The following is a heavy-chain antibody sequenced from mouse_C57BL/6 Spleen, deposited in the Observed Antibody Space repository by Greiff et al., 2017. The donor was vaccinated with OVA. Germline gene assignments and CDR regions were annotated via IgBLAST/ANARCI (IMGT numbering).Heavy chain of an antibody. Sequence: VQLQQSGPVLVKPGASVKMSCKASGYTFTDYYMNWVKQSHGKSLEWIGVINPYNGGTSYNQKFKGKATLTVDKSSSTAYMELNSLTSEDSAVYYCARERDGNYWYFDVWGTGTTVTVST. J-gene: IGHJ1*03. CDR3: ARERDGNYWYFDV. V-gene: IGHV1-19*01. CDR2: INPYNGGT. CDR1: GYTFTDYY. D-gene: IGHD2-1*01.